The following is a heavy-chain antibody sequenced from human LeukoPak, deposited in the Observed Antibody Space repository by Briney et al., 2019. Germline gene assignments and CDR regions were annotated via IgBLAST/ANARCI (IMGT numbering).Heavy chain of an antibody. V-gene: IGHV3-15*01. CDR3: TILTGAAKGY. CDR1: GFTFTNAW. D-gene: IGHD3-9*01. Sequence: GGSLRLSCAASGFTFTNAWMSWVRQAPGKGLEWVGRIKSKTDGGTTDYAAPVKGRFTISRDDSKNALYLQMNSLKTEDTAVYYCTILTGAAKGYWGQGTLVTVSS. CDR2: IKSKTDGGTT. J-gene: IGHJ4*02.